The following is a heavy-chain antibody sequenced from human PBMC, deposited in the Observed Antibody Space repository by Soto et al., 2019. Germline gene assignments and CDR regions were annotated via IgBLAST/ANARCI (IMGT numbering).Heavy chain of an antibody. D-gene: IGHD3-10*01. CDR2: INDSGNI. V-gene: IGHV4-34*01. CDR1: GGSFSGYQ. J-gene: IGHJ6*03. CDR3: ARGLILWFGELSRRGGYYYYMDV. Sequence: QVQLQQWGAGLLKPSETLSLTCAVYGGSFSGYQWTWIRQTPGKGLEWIGEINDSGNINYNPSLKSRVTIFLDTPKKQISLKLSSVTAAVTAVYYCARGLILWFGELSRRGGYYYYMDVWGEGTTVIVSS.